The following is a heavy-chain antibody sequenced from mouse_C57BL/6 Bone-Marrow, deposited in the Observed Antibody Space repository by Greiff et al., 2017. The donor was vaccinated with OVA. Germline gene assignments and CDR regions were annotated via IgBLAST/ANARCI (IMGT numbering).Heavy chain of an antibody. D-gene: IGHD1-1*01. Sequence: VQLQQSGAELVRPGASVKLSCTASGFNIKDDSMHWVKQRPEQGLEWIGWIDPENGDTEYASKFQGKATITADTSSNTAYLQLSSLTSEDTAVYYCTQFIEDWYFDVWGTGTTVTVSS. CDR1: GFNIKDDS. V-gene: IGHV14-4*01. J-gene: IGHJ1*03. CDR2: IDPENGDT. CDR3: TQFIEDWYFDV.